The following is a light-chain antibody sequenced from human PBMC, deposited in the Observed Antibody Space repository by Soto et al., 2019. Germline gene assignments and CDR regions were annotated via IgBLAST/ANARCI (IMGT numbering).Light chain of an antibody. Sequence: DIQMTQSPSTLSGSVGDRVTITCRASQSITRFLNWYQQKPGKAPKLLIYAASSLQSGVPSRFSGSESGTHFTLTISSLQPEDFATYYCQQNYSPPPITFGQGTRLEIK. J-gene: IGKJ5*01. CDR1: QSITRF. CDR3: QQNYSPPPIT. V-gene: IGKV1-39*01. CDR2: AAS.